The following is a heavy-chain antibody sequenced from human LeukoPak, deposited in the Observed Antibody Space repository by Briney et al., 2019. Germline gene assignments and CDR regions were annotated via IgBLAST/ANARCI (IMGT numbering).Heavy chain of an antibody. CDR2: ISYNARHE. V-gene: IGHV3-30*03. CDR1: GFTFSGFA. CDR3: VRGGSPPTSTWSLDE. D-gene: IGHD2-2*01. Sequence: GGSLRLSCAASGFTFSGFAMSWIRQAPGKGLEWVAVISYNARHEYYRDSVKGRFSISRDNSKNTVSLQMDSLTIEDTAVYYCVRGGSPPTSTWSLDEWGQGTLVSVSS. J-gene: IGHJ4*02.